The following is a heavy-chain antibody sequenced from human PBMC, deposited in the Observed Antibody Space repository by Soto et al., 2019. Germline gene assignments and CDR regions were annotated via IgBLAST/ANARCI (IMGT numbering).Heavy chain of an antibody. CDR2: ISGSGGST. V-gene: IGHV3-23*01. CDR1: X. D-gene: IGHD6-19*01. Sequence: XMXWVRQAPGKGLEWVSAISGSGGSTYYADSVKGRFTISRDNSKNTLYLQMNSLRAEDTAVYYCAKASYIAVPYNWFDPWGQGTLVTVSS. J-gene: IGHJ5*02. CDR3: AKASYIAVPYNWFDP.